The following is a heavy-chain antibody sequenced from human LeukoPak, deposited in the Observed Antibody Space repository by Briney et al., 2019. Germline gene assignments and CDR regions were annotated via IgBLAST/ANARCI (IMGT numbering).Heavy chain of an antibody. CDR1: GGSISNNY. CDR3: ARDQGGYVAFDI. Sequence: SETLSLTCTVSGGSISNNYWTWIRQPPGKGLELIGSIYYSGTTYYNPSLKSRVTMSVDTSKNQFSLKLSSVTAADTAVYYCARDQGGYVAFDIWGQGTMVPVSS. CDR2: IYYSGTT. J-gene: IGHJ3*02. V-gene: IGHV4-59*12. D-gene: IGHD5-12*01.